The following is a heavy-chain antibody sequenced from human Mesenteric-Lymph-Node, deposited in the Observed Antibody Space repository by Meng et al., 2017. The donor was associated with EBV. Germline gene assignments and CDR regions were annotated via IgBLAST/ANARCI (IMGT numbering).Heavy chain of an antibody. CDR1: GYTFTGFI. J-gene: IGHJ4*02. V-gene: IGHV1-2*06. Sequence: LGPSGAEVKKPGASVKVSCKASGYTFTGFIIHWVRRAPGQGPEWMGRINPNSGDTIYAQKFQGRVTMTRDTSTNTAYMDLSGLTSDDTAMYFCAREGPATAPFYWGQGTLVTVSS. D-gene: IGHD6-13*01. CDR2: INPNSGDT. CDR3: AREGPATAPFY.